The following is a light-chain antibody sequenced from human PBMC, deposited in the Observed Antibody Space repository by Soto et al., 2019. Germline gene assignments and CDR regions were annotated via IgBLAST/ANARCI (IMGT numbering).Light chain of an antibody. CDR2: AAS. Sequence: DIQMTQSPSSLSASVGDRVTITCRANQSISSSLNWFKQKPGTAPKLLIYAASSLQSGVPSRFSGSGSGTDFPLTISSLQPEDFATYYCQQTYSSFRTFGQGTKVEIK. J-gene: IGKJ1*01. CDR3: QQTYSSFRT. CDR1: QSISSS. V-gene: IGKV1-39*01.